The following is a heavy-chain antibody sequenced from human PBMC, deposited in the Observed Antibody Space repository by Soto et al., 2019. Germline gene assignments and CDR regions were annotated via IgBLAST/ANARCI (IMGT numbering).Heavy chain of an antibody. V-gene: IGHV3-15*01. CDR1: EFTFTYAW. CDR2: IKSKTDGGTT. Sequence: GGSLRLSCAASEFTFTYAWMSWVRQAPGKGLEWVGRIKSKTDGGTTDYAAPVKGRFTISRDESQNTLYLQMNSLKTEDTAVYYCTSLYNGHWGQGTLVTASS. J-gene: IGHJ1*01. D-gene: IGHD3-16*02. CDR3: TSLYNGH.